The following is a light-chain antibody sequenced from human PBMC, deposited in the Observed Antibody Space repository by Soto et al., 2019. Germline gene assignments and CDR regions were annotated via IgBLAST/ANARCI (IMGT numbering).Light chain of an antibody. J-gene: IGLJ2*01. CDR2: EVT. CDR3: CSYANGNTLV. Sequence: QSALTQPASVSGSPGQSITISCTGTSSDVGSYDLVSWYQHHPGTAPKLILYEVTKRPSGVSNRFSGSKSGNTASLTISGLQTEDDSDYYCCSYANGNTLVFGGGTKLTVL. V-gene: IGLV2-23*02. CDR1: SSDVGSYDL.